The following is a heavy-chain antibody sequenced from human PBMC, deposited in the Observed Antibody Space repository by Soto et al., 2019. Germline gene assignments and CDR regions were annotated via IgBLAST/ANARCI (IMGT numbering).Heavy chain of an antibody. Sequence: QGKLVQSGPEVKKPGPSVGASCKAPGYPFTASNTTWVRQPPGKGLEWLGWVSTPIVRTMSAENLQGGLSMTTDTSTATVYMELRGLRSDDTAVYYCARDSGAALYGEDALDIWGQGTMVTVSS. CDR3: ARDSGAALYGEDALDI. V-gene: IGHV1-18*04. D-gene: IGHD3-10*01. J-gene: IGHJ3*02. CDR2: VSTPIVRT. CDR1: GYPFTASN.